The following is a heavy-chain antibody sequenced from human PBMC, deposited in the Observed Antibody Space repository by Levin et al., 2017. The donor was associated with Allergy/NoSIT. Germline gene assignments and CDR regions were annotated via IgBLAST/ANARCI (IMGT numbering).Heavy chain of an antibody. V-gene: IGHV4-38-2*01. D-gene: IGHD4-17*01. J-gene: IGHJ6*02. CDR2: IYHSGST. CDR3: ARLDYGYGEGYGMDV. CDR1: GSSISSGYY. Sequence: SETLSLTCAVSGSSISSGYYWGWIRQPPGKGLEWIGSIYHSGSTYYNPSLKSRVTISVDTSKNQFSLKLSSVTAADTAVYYCARLDYGYGEGYGMDVWGQGTTVTVSS.